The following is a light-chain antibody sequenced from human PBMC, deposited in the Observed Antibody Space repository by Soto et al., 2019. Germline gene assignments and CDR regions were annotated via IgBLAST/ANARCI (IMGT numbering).Light chain of an antibody. CDR1: QDISDN. J-gene: IGKJ5*01. CDR3: QQYDDLPIT. Sequence: DIQMTQSPSSLSASVGDKVTITCQASQDISDNLNWYQQKPGKAPKVVIFDASSLQAEVPSRFSGSGSGTHFTFTISSLRPEDIATYYCQQYDDLPITFGQGTRLEIK. V-gene: IGKV1-33*01. CDR2: DAS.